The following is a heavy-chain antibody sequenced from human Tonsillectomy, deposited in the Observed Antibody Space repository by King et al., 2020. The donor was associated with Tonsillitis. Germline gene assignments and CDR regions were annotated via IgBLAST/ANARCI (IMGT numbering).Heavy chain of an antibody. D-gene: IGHD2-15*01. J-gene: IGHJ4*02. V-gene: IGHV3-7*03. CDR1: GFTFSNYW. CDR2: IKYDESEK. Sequence: VQLVESGGGLVQPGGSLRLSCAASGFTFSNYWMSWVRQAPGKGLEWVANIKYDESEKYFGDSVRGRFSISRDNAKKSLYLEMSSLRVEDTAVYYCASLYCDSAGLGWGRGTLVTVSS. CDR3: ASLYCDSAGLG.